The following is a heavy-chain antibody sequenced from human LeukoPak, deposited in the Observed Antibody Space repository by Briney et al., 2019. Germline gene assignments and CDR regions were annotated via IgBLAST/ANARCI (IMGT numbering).Heavy chain of an antibody. CDR2: VYYSGST. CDR1: GASNSSYY. J-gene: IGHJ4*02. D-gene: IGHD6-19*01. Sequence: SETLSLTCTVSGASNSSYYWSWIRQPPGKGLEWIGYVYYSGSTNYNPSLKSRVSISVDTSKNQFSLYLSSVTAADTAVYYCAAFRQWLVILDYRGQGTLVTVSS. V-gene: IGHV4-59*08. CDR3: AAFRQWLVILDY.